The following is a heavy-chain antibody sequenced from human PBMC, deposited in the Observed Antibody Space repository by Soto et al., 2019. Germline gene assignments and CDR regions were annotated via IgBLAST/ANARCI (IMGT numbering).Heavy chain of an antibody. CDR1: GGSISNYY. J-gene: IGHJ4*02. Sequence: SETLSLTCGVSGGSISNYYWSWIRQPPGKGLEWIGYVHYTGSTNYSPSLKSRATISVDTSKSQLSLKLSFVTAADTAIYYCARSKGYFYAFDYWGQGTLVTGLL. D-gene: IGHD3-22*01. CDR2: VHYTGST. V-gene: IGHV4-59*01. CDR3: ARSKGYFYAFDY.